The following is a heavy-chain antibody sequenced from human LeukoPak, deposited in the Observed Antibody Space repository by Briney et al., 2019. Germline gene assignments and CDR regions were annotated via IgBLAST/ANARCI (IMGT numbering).Heavy chain of an antibody. J-gene: IGHJ5*02. CDR2: INPNSGGT. Sequence: AASVKVSRKASGYTFTGYYMHWVRQAPGQGLEWMGWINPNSGGTNYAQKFQGRVTMTRDTSISTAYMELSRLRSDDTAVYYCARGRRRVVIAREANWFDPWGQGTLVTVSS. CDR3: ARGRRRVVIAREANWFDP. D-gene: IGHD2-15*01. CDR1: GYTFTGYY. V-gene: IGHV1-2*02.